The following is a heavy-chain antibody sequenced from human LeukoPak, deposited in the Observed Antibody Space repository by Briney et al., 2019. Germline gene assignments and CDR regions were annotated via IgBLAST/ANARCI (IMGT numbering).Heavy chain of an antibody. D-gene: IGHD3-10*01. J-gene: IGHJ4*02. CDR1: GFTFRNYV. CDR3: ARGGCYGSGSPPSLYFDY. V-gene: IGHV3-30-3*01. Sequence: GGSLRLSCAASGFTFRNYVIHWVRQAPGKGLEWVAVTSSDLNVKLYADSVKGRFTISRDNSRSTLYLQMNSLRPEDTAIYYCARGGCYGSGSPPSLYFDYWGQGTLVTVSS. CDR2: TSSDLNVK.